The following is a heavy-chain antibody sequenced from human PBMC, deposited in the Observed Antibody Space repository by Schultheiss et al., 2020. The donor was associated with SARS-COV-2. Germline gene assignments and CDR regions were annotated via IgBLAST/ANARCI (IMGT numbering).Heavy chain of an antibody. V-gene: IGHV4-4*02. CDR1: GGSTSSSNW. J-gene: IGHJ4*02. D-gene: IGHD1-26*01. Sequence: GSLRLSCAVSGGSTSSSNWWTWVRQPPGKGLEWIGEIYHSGTTNYSPSLKSRVTISVDKSKNQFSLKLSSVTAADTAVYYCARRSGSYSYWGQGTLVTVSS. CDR2: IYHSGTT. CDR3: ARRSGSYSY.